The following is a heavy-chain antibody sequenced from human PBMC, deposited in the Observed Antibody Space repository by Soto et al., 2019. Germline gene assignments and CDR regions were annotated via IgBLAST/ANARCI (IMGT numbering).Heavy chain of an antibody. Sequence: SETLSLTCAVSSGSISSSNWWSWVRQPPGKGLEWIGEIYHSGSTNYNPSLKSRVTISVDKSKNQFSLKLSSVTAADTAVYYCARVSGTTYYDFWSGYYDYYYYMDVWGKGTTVTVSS. CDR3: ARVSGTTYYDFWSGYYDYYYYMDV. J-gene: IGHJ6*03. V-gene: IGHV4-4*02. CDR1: SGSISSSNW. CDR2: IYHSGST. D-gene: IGHD3-3*01.